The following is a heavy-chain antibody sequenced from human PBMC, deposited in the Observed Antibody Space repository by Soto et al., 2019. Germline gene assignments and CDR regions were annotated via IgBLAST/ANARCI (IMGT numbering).Heavy chain of an antibody. D-gene: IGHD7-27*01. CDR3: ARDLSWGSNWYYYMDV. Sequence: EVQLVESGGGFVQPGGSLRLSCATSGFILSDCAMNWVRQAPGKGLEWVSYISSSSSVIDYADSVKGRFTVSRDNARNSLELQMNSLIAEDTAVYYCARDLSWGSNWYYYMDVWGKGTTVTVSS. V-gene: IGHV3-48*01. J-gene: IGHJ6*03. CDR2: ISSSSSVI. CDR1: GFILSDCA.